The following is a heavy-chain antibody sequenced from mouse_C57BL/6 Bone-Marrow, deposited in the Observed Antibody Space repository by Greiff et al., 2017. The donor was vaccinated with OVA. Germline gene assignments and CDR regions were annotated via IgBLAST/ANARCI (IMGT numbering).Heavy chain of an antibody. CDR1: VYTFTNYW. V-gene: IGHV1-59*01. Sequence: QVQLKQPGAELVRPGTSVKLSCKASVYTFTNYWMHWVKQRPGQGLEWIGVIAPSDSYINYNQKFKGRATLTVDTSSSTAYMHLSSLTSEDSAVYYCAHYGSRLYLHYWGQGTSLTVSS. CDR3: AHYGSRLYLHY. D-gene: IGHD1-1*01. CDR2: IAPSDSYI. J-gene: IGHJ2*02.